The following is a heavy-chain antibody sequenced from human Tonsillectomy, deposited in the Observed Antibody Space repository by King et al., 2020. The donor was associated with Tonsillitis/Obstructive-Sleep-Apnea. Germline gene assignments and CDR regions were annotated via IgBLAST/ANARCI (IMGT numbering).Heavy chain of an antibody. D-gene: IGHD1-1*01. CDR2: SNHSGST. Sequence: VQLQQWGAGLLKPSEPLSLTCAVYGGSFSGYYWSWIRQPPGKGLEWIGESNHSGSTNYNPSLKSRVTISVDTSKNQFSLTLSSVTAADTAVYYCARGRPSDLRVERRTPTFYYSGQATLGTVSA. CDR1: GGSFSGYY. CDR3: ARGRPSDLRVERRTPTFYY. V-gene: IGHV4-34*01. J-gene: IGHJ4*02.